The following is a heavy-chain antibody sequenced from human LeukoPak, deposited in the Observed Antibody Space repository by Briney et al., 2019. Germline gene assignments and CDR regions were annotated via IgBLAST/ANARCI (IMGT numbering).Heavy chain of an antibody. J-gene: IGHJ4*02. CDR3: ARRLKGSYGKPFDS. CDR1: GYSFTTYA. V-gene: IGHV1-3*01. D-gene: IGHD4-17*01. CDR2: INPDKGDT. Sequence: ASVKVSCKASGYSFTTYATHWVRQAPGQRLEWMGWINPDKGDTKYSQNFQGRITVTRDTSASTTYMELSSLISADTAVYYCARRLKGSYGKPFDSWGQGTLVTVSS.